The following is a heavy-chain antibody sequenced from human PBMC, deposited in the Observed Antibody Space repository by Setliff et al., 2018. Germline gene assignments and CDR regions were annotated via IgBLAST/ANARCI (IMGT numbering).Heavy chain of an antibody. D-gene: IGHD3-22*01. CDR1: GGSISSGSYY. CDR3: VTAASARSRWYDMGWFDP. CDR2: FYTSGIT. Sequence: SETLSLTCTVSGGSISSGSYYWTWIRQPAGKGLEWIGHFYTSGITSYNPSLKSRVTISVDTSKNQFSLKLSSVTAADTAVYYCVTAASARSRWYDMGWFDPWGQGTLVTVS. V-gene: IGHV4-61*09. J-gene: IGHJ5*02.